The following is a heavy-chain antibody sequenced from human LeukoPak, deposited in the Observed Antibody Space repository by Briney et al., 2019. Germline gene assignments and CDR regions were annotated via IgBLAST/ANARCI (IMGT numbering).Heavy chain of an antibody. V-gene: IGHV3-53*01. CDR1: GLTGSHNY. CDR3: IVFGDSNH. Sequence: GGSLRLSCAASGLTGSHNYVSWVRQAPGKGLGWVSAIHTSGDTCYADSVKGRFTISRDTSKNTLYLQINSLRVEDTAVYYCIVFGDSNHWGQGTLVTVSS. J-gene: IGHJ5*02. D-gene: IGHD4-17*01. CDR2: IHTSGDT.